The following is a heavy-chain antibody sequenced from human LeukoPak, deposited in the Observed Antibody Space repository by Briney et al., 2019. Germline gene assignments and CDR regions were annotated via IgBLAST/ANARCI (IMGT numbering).Heavy chain of an antibody. CDR1: GFTFSSYA. CDR3: ARDEQTGIGY. CDR2: IYSGGST. J-gene: IGHJ4*02. V-gene: IGHV3-66*01. D-gene: IGHD3-10*01. Sequence: PGGSLRLSCAASGFTFSSYAMHWVRQAPGKGLEWVSVIYSGGSTYYADSVKGRFTISRDNAKNSLYLQMNSLRDEDTAVYYCARDEQTGIGYWGQGTLVTVSS.